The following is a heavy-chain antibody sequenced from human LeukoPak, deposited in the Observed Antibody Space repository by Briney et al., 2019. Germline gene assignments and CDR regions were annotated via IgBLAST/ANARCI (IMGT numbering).Heavy chain of an antibody. CDR3: AKGRDYGDF. CDR1: GFTFSSYW. CDR2: INQDGREK. Sequence: HPGGSLRLSCTVSGFTFSSYWMTSVRQVPGKGLQWVANINQDGREKYYMDSMKGRLNISRDNTENSVFLQLTSLRPEDTGIYFCAKGRDYGDFWGQGTLVAVSS. J-gene: IGHJ4*02. V-gene: IGHV3-7*01.